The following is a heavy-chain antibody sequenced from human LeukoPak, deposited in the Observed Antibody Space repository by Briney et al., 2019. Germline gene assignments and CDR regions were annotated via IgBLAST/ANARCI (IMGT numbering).Heavy chain of an antibody. CDR1: GYSFSNYW. CDR3: AIPPGYCGNDCSFDH. Sequence: GGSLQISCEGSGYSFSNYWIGWVRQMPGKGLERMGIIYPGDYETRYSPSFQGLVTISVDKSISTAYLQWSSLKASDTAMYYCAIPPGYCGNDCSFDHWGQGTLVTVSS. CDR2: IYPGDYET. D-gene: IGHD2-21*02. V-gene: IGHV5-51*01. J-gene: IGHJ4*02.